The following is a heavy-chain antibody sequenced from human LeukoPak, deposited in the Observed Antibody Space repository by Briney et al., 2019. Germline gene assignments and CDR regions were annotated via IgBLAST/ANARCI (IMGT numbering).Heavy chain of an antibody. CDR3: AKDPPIVGASRKFDY. V-gene: IGHV3-23*01. Sequence: GGSLRLSCAASGFTFSSYAMSWVRQAPGKGLEWVSAISGSSSSTYYADSVKGRFTISRDNSKNTLYLQMNSLRAEDTAIYYCAKDPPIVGASRKFDYWGQGTLITVSS. CDR1: GFTFSSYA. D-gene: IGHD1-26*01. CDR2: ISGSSSST. J-gene: IGHJ4*02.